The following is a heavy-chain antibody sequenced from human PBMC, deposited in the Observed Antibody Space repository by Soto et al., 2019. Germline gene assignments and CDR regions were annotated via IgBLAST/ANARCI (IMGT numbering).Heavy chain of an antibody. J-gene: IGHJ4*02. Sequence: QVQLVQSGAEVKKPGASVKVSCKASGYTFTSYGISWVRQAPGQGLEWMGWISAYNGNTNYAQKLQGRVTMTTDTSTSTAYMELSRLRSVATAVYYCARVESFGATTLTPLEFDYWGQGTLVTVSS. D-gene: IGHD1-26*01. CDR1: GYTFTSYG. CDR2: ISAYNGNT. CDR3: ARVESFGATTLTPLEFDY. V-gene: IGHV1-18*01.